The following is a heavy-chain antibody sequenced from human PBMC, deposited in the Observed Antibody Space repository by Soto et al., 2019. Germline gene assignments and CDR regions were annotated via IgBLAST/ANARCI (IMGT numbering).Heavy chain of an antibody. V-gene: IGHV1-18*01. CDR1: GYTFNTYG. CDR3: ARDPAEFWTSYWFDP. J-gene: IGHJ5*02. CDR2: ISAYDGKT. D-gene: IGHD3-3*01. Sequence: GASVKVSCKTSGYTFNTYGINWVRQAPGQGLELMGWISAYDGKTTYAEKFQGRVTLTTDTSTSTAYMELRSLRSDDTAIYYCARDPAEFWTSYWFDPWGQGTPVTVSS.